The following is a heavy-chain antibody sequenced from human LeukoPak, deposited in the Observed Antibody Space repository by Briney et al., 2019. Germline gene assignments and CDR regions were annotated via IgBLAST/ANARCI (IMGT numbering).Heavy chain of an antibody. CDR2: ISGSGGST. Sequence: GGSLRLSCAASGFIFSSSAMNWVRQAPGKGLEWVSAISGSGGSTYYADSVKGRFTISRDNSKNTLYLQMNSLRAEDTAIYYCASTFPYCGGGSCALGGQGTLVTVSS. CDR1: GFIFSSSA. D-gene: IGHD2-15*01. CDR3: ASTFPYCGGGSCAL. V-gene: IGHV3-23*01. J-gene: IGHJ4*02.